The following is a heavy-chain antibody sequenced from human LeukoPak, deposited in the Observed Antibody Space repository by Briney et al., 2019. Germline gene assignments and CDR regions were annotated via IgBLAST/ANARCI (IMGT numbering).Heavy chain of an antibody. CDR1: GFTFSSYS. CDR2: ISSSSSTI. J-gene: IGHJ3*02. V-gene: IGHV3-48*04. CDR3: AKPFTIFGNDAFDI. Sequence: PGGSLRLSCAASGFTFSSYSMNWVRQAPGKGLEWVSYISSSSSTIYYADSVKGRFTISRDNAKNSLYLQMNSLRAEDTAVYYCAKPFTIFGNDAFDIWGQGTMVTVSS. D-gene: IGHD3-3*01.